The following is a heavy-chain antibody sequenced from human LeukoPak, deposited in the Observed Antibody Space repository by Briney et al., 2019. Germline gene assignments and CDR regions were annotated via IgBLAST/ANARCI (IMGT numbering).Heavy chain of an antibody. J-gene: IGHJ6*02. CDR1: GFTFSSYA. Sequence: GGSLRLSCAASGFTFSSYAMSWVRQAPGKGLEWVSAISGSGGSTYYADSVKGRFTISRDNSKNTLYLQMNSLRAEDTAVYYCAKDPLSRYYYYYGMDVWGQGTTVTVSS. CDR2: ISGSGGST. D-gene: IGHD2/OR15-2a*01. V-gene: IGHV3-23*01. CDR3: AKDPLSRYYYYYGMDV.